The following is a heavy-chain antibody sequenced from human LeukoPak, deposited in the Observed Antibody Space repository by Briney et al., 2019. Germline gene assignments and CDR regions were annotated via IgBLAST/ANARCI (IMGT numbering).Heavy chain of an antibody. D-gene: IGHD3-9*01. J-gene: IGHJ5*02. CDR2: INPNSGDT. Sequence: ASAKVSCKASGYRFSGNYIHWVRQAPGQGLEWMAWINPNSGDTNYAQKFQGRVTVTRDTSISTVYMELSRLRYDDTAIYYCAGAREVTGLTPWGQGTLVTVSS. V-gene: IGHV1-2*02. CDR1: GYRFSGNY. CDR3: AGAREVTGLTP.